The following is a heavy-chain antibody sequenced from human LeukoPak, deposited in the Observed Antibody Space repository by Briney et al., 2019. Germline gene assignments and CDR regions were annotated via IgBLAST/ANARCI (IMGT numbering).Heavy chain of an antibody. CDR1: GYSFTSYW. CDR2: IYPGDSDT. V-gene: IGHV5-51*01. Sequence: GESLKISCKGSGYSFTSYWIGWVRQMPGKGLEWMGIIYPGDSDTRYSPPFQGQVTISADKSISTAYLQWSSLKASDTAMNYCARKMTTQRSNFDYWGQGTLVTVSS. J-gene: IGHJ4*02. CDR3: ARKMTTQRSNFDY. D-gene: IGHD5-24*01.